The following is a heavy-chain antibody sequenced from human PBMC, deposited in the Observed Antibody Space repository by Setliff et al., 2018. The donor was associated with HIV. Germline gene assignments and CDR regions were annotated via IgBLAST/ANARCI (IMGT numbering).Heavy chain of an antibody. Sequence: GASVKVSCKTFGYRFTDFYVNWVRQAPGQGLEWMGWISPYNGNTNYGQKFQGRVTMSTETSTTTAYMELRSLRSDDTAVYYCAREIGDYYDSSGYYPPTDYYYGMDVWGQGTTVTVSS. CDR2: ISPYNGNT. CDR1: GYRFTDFY. J-gene: IGHJ6*02. V-gene: IGHV1-18*04. D-gene: IGHD3-22*01. CDR3: AREIGDYYDSSGYYPPTDYYYGMDV.